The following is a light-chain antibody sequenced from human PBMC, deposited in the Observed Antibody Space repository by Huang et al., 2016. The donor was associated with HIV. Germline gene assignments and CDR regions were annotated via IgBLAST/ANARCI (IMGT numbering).Light chain of an antibody. Sequence: EIVLAQSPATLSLSPGERATLSCRASQSVSSYLAWYQQKPGQAPSLLIYDASNRASGIPARFSGSWSGTDFPLTISSLEPDDFAIYYCQQRGGWLPYSFGPGTKLEIK. CDR1: QSVSSY. CDR2: DAS. J-gene: IGKJ2*03. CDR3: QQRGGWLPYS. V-gene: IGKV3-11*01.